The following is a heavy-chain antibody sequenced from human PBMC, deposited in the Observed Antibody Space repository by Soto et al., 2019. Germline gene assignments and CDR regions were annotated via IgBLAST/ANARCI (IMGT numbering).Heavy chain of an antibody. Sequence: GESLKISCKVSGYTFTSYWIAWVRQMPGNGLEWMGIIYPGDSDTRYSPSFQGQVTISADKSISTAYLQWSSLKASDTAMYYCARAHYDFWSDYSTKAYFDYWGQGTLVTVSS. CDR3: ARAHYDFWSDYSTKAYFDY. V-gene: IGHV5-51*01. CDR2: IYPGDSDT. D-gene: IGHD3-3*01. J-gene: IGHJ4*02. CDR1: GYTFTSYW.